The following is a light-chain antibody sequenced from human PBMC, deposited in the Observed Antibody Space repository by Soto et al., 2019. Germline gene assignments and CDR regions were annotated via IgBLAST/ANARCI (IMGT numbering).Light chain of an antibody. Sequence: EIVLTQSPDLLSVSPGERASLSCRASQTVGASLAWYQQKPGQAPRLLFYGASSRATGIPDRFSGSGSGTEFTLTISSLQSEDVAVYYCQQYNNWPVTLGQGTRLEIK. CDR2: GAS. V-gene: IGKV3D-15*01. J-gene: IGKJ5*01. CDR1: QTVGAS. CDR3: QQYNNWPVT.